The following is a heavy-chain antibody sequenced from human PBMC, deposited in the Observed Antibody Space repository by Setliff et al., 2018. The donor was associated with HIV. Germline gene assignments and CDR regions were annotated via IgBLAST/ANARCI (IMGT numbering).Heavy chain of an antibody. CDR1: GFTFSPYW. D-gene: IGHD3-22*01. J-gene: IGHJ4*02. Sequence: PGGSLRLSCAASGFTFSPYWMHWVRQAPGKGLVWVSRINSDGTSTTYADSVKGRFTIPRDNAKNTLYLQMNSLRAEDTAVYYCARDLSYDYDRSSDTFDYWGQGTLVTVSS. CDR2: INSDGTST. CDR3: ARDLSYDYDRSSDTFDY. V-gene: IGHV3-74*03.